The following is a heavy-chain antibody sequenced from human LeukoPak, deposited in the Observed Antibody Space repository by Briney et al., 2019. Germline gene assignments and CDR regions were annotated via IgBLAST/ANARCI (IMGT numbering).Heavy chain of an antibody. CDR1: GFTFSSYA. Sequence: PGGSLRLSCAASGFTFSSYAMSWVRQAPGKGLEWVSAISGSGGSTYYADSVKGRFTISRDNSKNTLYLQMNSLRAEDTAVYYYAKVGRGSSDAFDIWGQGTMVTVSS. CDR3: AKVGRGSSDAFDI. J-gene: IGHJ3*02. CDR2: ISGSGGST. D-gene: IGHD3-10*01. V-gene: IGHV3-23*01.